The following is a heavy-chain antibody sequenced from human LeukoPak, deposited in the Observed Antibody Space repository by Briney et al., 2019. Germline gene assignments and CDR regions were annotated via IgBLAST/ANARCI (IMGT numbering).Heavy chain of an antibody. J-gene: IGHJ3*02. CDR2: INHSGST. CDR3: ARQDYDFWSGYYGDAFDI. Sequence: PSETLSLTCAVYGGSFSGYYWSWIRQPPGKGLEWIGEINHSGSTNYNPSLKSRVTISVDTSKNQFSLKLSSVTAADTAVYYCARQDYDFWSGYYGDAFDIWGQGTMVTVSS. CDR1: GGSFSGYY. D-gene: IGHD3-3*01. V-gene: IGHV4-34*01.